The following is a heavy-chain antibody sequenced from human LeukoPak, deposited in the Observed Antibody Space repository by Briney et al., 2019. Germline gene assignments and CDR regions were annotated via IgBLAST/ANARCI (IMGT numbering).Heavy chain of an antibody. D-gene: IGHD1-1*01. J-gene: IGHJ5*02. CDR2: IYYSGST. CDR1: GGSISSYY. V-gene: IGHV4-59*12. Sequence: SETLSLTCTVSGGSISSYYWSWIRQPPGKGLEWIGYIYYSGSTNYNPSLKSRVTISVDTSKNQFSLKLSSVTAADTAVYYCARGRKELVTNGFDPGGQETRSPSPQ. CDR3: ARGRKELVTNGFDP.